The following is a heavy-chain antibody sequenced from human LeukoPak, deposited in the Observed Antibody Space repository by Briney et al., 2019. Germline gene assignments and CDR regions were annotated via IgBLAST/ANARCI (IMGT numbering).Heavy chain of an antibody. V-gene: IGHV3-53*04. Sequence: PGGSLRLSYAASGFTVSNNYMRSVRQAPGKGLEWVSVIYSGGSTYYADSVKGRFTISRHNSKNTLYLQMNSLRAEDTAVYYCARVRDYYYGMDVWGQGTTVTVSS. CDR1: GFTVSNNY. J-gene: IGHJ6*02. CDR3: ARVRDYYYGMDV. D-gene: IGHD3-10*01. CDR2: IYSGGST.